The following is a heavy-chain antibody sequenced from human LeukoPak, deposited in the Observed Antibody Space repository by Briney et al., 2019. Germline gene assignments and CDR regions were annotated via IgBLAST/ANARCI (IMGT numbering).Heavy chain of an antibody. J-gene: IGHJ3*02. D-gene: IGHD1-26*01. Sequence: SVKVSCKASGGTFSSYAISWVRQAPGQGLEWMGGIIPIFGTANYAQKFQGRVTITTDGSTSTAYMELSSLRSEDTAVYYCARRDSGSYYFYAFDIWGQGTMVTVSS. CDR2: IIPIFGTA. V-gene: IGHV1-69*05. CDR3: ARRDSGSYYFYAFDI. CDR1: GGTFSSYA.